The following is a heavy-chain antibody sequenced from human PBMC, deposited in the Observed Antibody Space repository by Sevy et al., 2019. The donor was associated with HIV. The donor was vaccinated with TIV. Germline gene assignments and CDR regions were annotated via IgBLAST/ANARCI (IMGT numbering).Heavy chain of an antibody. J-gene: IGHJ4*02. CDR2: ISGGNNNT. CDR1: GFTFNICG. Sequence: GGSLRLSCAASGFTFNICGMAWVRQAPGKGLEWVSTISGGNNNTYYAESVKGRFTISRDNSKDTLYLQMNDLRAEDTALYYCAKNTAAAGVGGFDYWGQGALVTVSS. V-gene: IGHV3-23*01. D-gene: IGHD6-13*01. CDR3: AKNTAAAGVGGFDY.